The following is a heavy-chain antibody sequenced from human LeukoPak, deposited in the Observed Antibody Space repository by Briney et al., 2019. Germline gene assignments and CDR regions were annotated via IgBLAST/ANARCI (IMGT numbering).Heavy chain of an antibody. D-gene: IGHD3-10*01. J-gene: IGHJ4*02. Sequence: ASVKVSCKASGYTFTGYYMHWVRQAPGQGLEWMGWINPNSGGTNYAQKFQGRVTLTTGTSTSTAYMELRSLRSDDMAVYYCARDGSGVWFDYWGQGTLVTVSS. CDR3: ARDGSGVWFDY. CDR1: GYTFTGYY. V-gene: IGHV1-2*02. CDR2: INPNSGGT.